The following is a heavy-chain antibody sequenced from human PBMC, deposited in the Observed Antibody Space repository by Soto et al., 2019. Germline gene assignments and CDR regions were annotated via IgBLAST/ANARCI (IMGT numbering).Heavy chain of an antibody. CDR2: MNPNSGNT. Sequence: ASVKVSCKASGYTFTSYDINWVRQATGQGLEWMGWMNPNSGNTGYAQKFQGRVTMTRNTSISTAYMGLSSLRSEDTAVYYCARGVATIYYYYYGMDVWGQGTTVTVSS. J-gene: IGHJ6*02. V-gene: IGHV1-8*01. CDR1: GYTFTSYD. CDR3: ARGVATIYYYYYGMDV. D-gene: IGHD5-12*01.